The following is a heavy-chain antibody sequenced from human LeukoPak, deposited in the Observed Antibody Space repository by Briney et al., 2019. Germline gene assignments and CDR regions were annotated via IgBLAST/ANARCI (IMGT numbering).Heavy chain of an antibody. Sequence: SETLSLTCVVSGYSISRGYYRAWIRPPPGKGLEWIGTIYHTGSTYYTPSLGSRVTISVDTSKNEFSLNLNSVTAADTAVYYCARAGWIITSGIDYWGQGALVTVSS. CDR3: ARAGWIITSGIDY. J-gene: IGHJ4*02. D-gene: IGHD3-10*01. CDR1: GYSISRGYY. CDR2: IYHTGST. V-gene: IGHV4-38-2*01.